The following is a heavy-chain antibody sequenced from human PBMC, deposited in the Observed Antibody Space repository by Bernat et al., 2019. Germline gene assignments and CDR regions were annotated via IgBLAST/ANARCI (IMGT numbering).Heavy chain of an antibody. Sequence: QVQLQQWGAGLLKPSETLSLTCAVYGGSFSGYYWSWIRQPPGKGLEWIGEINHSGSTNYNPSLKSRVTISVDTSKNQFSLKLSSVTAADTAVYYCARGLVVVPAALSGWFDSWGQGTLVTVSS. D-gene: IGHD2-2*01. CDR2: INHSGST. J-gene: IGHJ5*01. CDR1: GGSFSGYY. CDR3: ARGLVVVPAALSGWFDS. V-gene: IGHV4-34*01.